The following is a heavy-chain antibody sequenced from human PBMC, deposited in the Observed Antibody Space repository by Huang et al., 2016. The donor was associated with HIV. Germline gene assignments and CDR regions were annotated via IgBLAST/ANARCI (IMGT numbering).Heavy chain of an antibody. Sequence: QILLIESGGGVVQPGRSLRLSCAASGVTFSSYGMHWVRKAPGKGWGWVEVISYDEDNKYYADSVRGRFTISRDNSKNTLYLQMNSLRIEDTAVYYCARGPIRFLAWLLNFDYWGQGALVTVSS. CDR3: ARGPIRFLAWLLNFDY. V-gene: IGHV3-30*03. CDR2: ISYDEDNK. CDR1: GVTFSSYG. J-gene: IGHJ4*02. D-gene: IGHD3-3*01.